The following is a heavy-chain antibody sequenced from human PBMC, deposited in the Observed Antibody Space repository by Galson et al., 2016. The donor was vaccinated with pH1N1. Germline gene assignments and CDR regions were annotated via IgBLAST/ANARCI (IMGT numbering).Heavy chain of an antibody. V-gene: IGHV3-53*01. CDR2: LYDDGST. CDR3: ARGVNVNLAED. J-gene: IGHJ4*02. D-gene: IGHD3-16*01. Sequence: SLRLSCAASGFIIRSNYMNWVRQAPGEGLEWVSILYDDGSTYYAESVKGRFTIPRDNSKNMLYLQMNSLRTEDTAVYYCARGVNVNLAEDWGQGTLVIVSS. CDR1: GFIIRSNY.